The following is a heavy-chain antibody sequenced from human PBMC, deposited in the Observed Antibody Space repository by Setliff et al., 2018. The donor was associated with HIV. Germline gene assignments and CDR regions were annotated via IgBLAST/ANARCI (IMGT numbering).Heavy chain of an antibody. Sequence: GGSLRLSCAASGFTFMNYAMSWVRQAPGKGLAWVSTISGSGGNTYYADSVKGRFTISRDNAKKSLFLQMNSLRAEDTAVYYCARGGYGGAYYVAGYWGQGTKVTVSS. J-gene: IGHJ4*02. D-gene: IGHD5-18*01. CDR3: ARGGYGGAYYVAGY. CDR1: GFTFMNYA. CDR2: ISGSGGNT. V-gene: IGHV3-23*01.